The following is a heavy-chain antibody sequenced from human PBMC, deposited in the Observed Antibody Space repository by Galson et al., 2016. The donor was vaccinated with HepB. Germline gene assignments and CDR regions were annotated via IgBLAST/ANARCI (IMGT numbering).Heavy chain of an antibody. Sequence: CAASGFPFSSYDMHWVRRSTGKGLEWVSGIGTAGDTFYAGSVKGRFNISRENAENSLYLQMNSLGVGDTAVYYCARGGLGYCTGGGCTPFDPWGQGTLVTVSS. V-gene: IGHV3-13*01. CDR2: IGTAGDT. CDR1: GFPFSSYD. CDR3: ARGGLGYCTGGGCTPFDP. J-gene: IGHJ5*02. D-gene: IGHD2-8*02.